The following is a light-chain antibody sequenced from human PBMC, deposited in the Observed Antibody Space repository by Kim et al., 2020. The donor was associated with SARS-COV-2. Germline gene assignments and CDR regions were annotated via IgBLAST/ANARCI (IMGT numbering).Light chain of an antibody. CDR3: QQYNSYSCP. J-gene: IGKJ3*01. Sequence: DIQMTQSPSTLSASVGDRVTITCRASQSISTWLAWYQQKPGKAPKLLIYDASSLESGVPSRFSGSGSGTEFTLTISSLQPDDFATYYCQQYNSYSCPFGPGTKVDIK. CDR1: QSISTW. CDR2: DAS. V-gene: IGKV1-5*01.